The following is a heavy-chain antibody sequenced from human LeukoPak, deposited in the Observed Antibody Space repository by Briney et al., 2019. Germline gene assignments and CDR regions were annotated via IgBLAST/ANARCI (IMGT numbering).Heavy chain of an antibody. CDR3: AKRGVVIRVILVGFHKEAYYFDS. CDR1: GITLSNYG. CDR2: ISGSGGST. J-gene: IGHJ4*02. D-gene: IGHD3-10*01. V-gene: IGHV3-23*01. Sequence: GGSLRLSCAVSGITLSNYGMSWVRQVPGKGLEGAAGISGSGGSTNYAASVKGRFTISRDNRKNTLYLQMNSLTAEDTAVYFCAKRGVVIRVILVGFHKEAYYFDSWGQGVLVTVSS.